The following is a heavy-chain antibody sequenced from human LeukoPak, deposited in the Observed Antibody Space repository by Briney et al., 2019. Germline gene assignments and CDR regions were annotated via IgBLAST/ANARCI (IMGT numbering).Heavy chain of an antibody. CDR3: ARGYLYCSGGSCYCMYNWFDP. CDR1: RGTFSSYA. CDR2: IIPLFGSP. Sequence: SVRVSCKTSRGTFSSYAINWVRQAPGQGLEWMGGIIPLFGSPNYAQTLQGRVTITADESTSTVYMDLSSLRSEDTAVYYCARGYLYCSGGSCYCMYNWFDPWGQGTLVTVSS. D-gene: IGHD2-15*01. J-gene: IGHJ5*02. V-gene: IGHV1-69*13.